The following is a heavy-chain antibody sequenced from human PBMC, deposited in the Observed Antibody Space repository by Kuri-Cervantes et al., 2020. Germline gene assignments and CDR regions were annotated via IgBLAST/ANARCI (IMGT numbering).Heavy chain of an antibody. D-gene: IGHD2-21*02. CDR2: ISAYNGNT. CDR3: ARALGDLYYYYGMDV. Sequence: ASVKVSCKASGYTFTSYGISWVRQAPGQGLEWMGWISAYNGNTNYARKLQGRVTMTTDTSTSTAYMELRSLRSDDTAVYYCARALGDLYYYYGMDVWGQGTTVTVSS. CDR1: GYTFTSYG. J-gene: IGHJ6*02. V-gene: IGHV1-18*01.